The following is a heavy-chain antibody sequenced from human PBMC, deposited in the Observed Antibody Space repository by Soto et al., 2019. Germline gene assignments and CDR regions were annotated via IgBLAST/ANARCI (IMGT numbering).Heavy chain of an antibody. CDR1: GYTITGYY. J-gene: IGHJ6*02. V-gene: IGHV1-2*04. CDR2: INPNSGGT. D-gene: IGHD2-2*01. Sequence: ASVKVSCKASGYTITGYYMHWVRQAPGQGLEWMGWINPNSGGTNYAQKFQGWVTMTRDTSISTAYMELSRLRSDDTAVYYCARAVGHCSSTSCYRVGMDVWGQGTTVTVSS. CDR3: ARAVGHCSSTSCYRVGMDV.